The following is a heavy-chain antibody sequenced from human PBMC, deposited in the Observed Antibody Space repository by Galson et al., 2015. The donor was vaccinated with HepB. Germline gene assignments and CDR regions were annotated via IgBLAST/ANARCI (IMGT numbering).Heavy chain of an antibody. CDR3: AKGLLQYDFWARHDAFDI. V-gene: IGHV3-30*18. Sequence: SLRLSCAAPGFTFNTYAMYWVRQAPGKGLEWVATISYDGTNRYYADSVKGRFTISRDKSRNTLFLQMNSLRPEDTAVYYCAKGLLQYDFWARHDAFDIWGQGTMVTVSS. J-gene: IGHJ3*02. D-gene: IGHD3-3*01. CDR1: GFTFNTYA. CDR2: ISYDGTNR.